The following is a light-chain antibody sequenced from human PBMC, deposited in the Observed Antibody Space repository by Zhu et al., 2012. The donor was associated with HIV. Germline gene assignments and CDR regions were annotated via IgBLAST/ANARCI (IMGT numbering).Light chain of an antibody. CDR1: QSVATTK. CDR2: GGS. V-gene: IGKV3-20*01. J-gene: IGKJ1*01. CDR3: QQYDSSPWT. Sequence: EIVLTQSPGTLSVSPGGRVTLFCRASQSVATTKLAWYQQKSGQAPRLLIYGGSGRATGIPDRFSGTGSGTDFTLTISRLEPEDYAVYHCQQYDSSPWTFGQGTRVEVK.